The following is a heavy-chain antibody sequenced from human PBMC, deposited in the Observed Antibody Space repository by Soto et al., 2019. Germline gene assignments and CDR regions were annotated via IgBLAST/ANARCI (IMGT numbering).Heavy chain of an antibody. D-gene: IGHD3-10*01. CDR3: SRGRGFGHFTPPFDY. CDR2: INHSGST. J-gene: IGHJ4*02. Sequence: QVQLQQWGAGLLKPSETMSLTCAVSGGSFSGYFWRWIRQPPGKGLEWIGEINHSGSTYYNPSLGSRFTVLVGTSRSQFSLKLRSGTAADTAVYFCSRGRGFGHFTPPFDYWGQGTLVTVSS. V-gene: IGHV4-34*01. CDR1: GGSFSGYF.